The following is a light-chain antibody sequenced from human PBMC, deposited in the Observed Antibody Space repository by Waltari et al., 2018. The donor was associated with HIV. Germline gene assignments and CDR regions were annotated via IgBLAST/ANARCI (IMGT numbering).Light chain of an antibody. V-gene: IGKV1-6*01. CDR1: QGIAND. CDR2: GSS. J-gene: IGKJ2*01. CDR3: LQDYIFPYT. Sequence: TQSPSSLSASVGDRVTISCRASQGIANDLSWYQHKPGKAPRLLIYGSSTLQSGVSSRFSGGGSDTHFTLTISGLQPEDFATYYCLQDYIFPYTFGQGTTLEI.